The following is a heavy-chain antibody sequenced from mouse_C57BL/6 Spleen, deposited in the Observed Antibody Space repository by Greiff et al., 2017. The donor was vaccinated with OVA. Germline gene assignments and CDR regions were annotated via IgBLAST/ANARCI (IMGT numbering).Heavy chain of an antibody. CDR2: INPGSGGT. D-gene: IGHD4-1*01. CDR1: GYAFTNYL. CDR3: ALGKNFYFDY. V-gene: IGHV1-54*01. Sequence: QVQLQQSGAELVRPGTSVKVSCKASGYAFTNYLIEWVKQRPGQGLEWIGVINPGSGGTNYNEKFKGKATLTADNSSSTAYMQLSSLTSEDSAVYFCALGKNFYFDYWGQGTTLTVSS. J-gene: IGHJ2*01.